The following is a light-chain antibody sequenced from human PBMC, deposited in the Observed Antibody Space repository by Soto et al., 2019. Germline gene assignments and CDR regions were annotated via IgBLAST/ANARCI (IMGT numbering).Light chain of an antibody. V-gene: IGLV2-23*02. Sequence: QSALTQPASVSGSPGQSITISCTGTSSDVGGYNLVSWYQQYPGKAPKLMLYDVIKRPSGISNRFSGSKSGNTASLTISGLQADDEADYYCCSFAGATSLYVFGTGTKVTVL. CDR1: SSDVGGYNL. CDR2: DVI. J-gene: IGLJ1*01. CDR3: CSFAGATSLYV.